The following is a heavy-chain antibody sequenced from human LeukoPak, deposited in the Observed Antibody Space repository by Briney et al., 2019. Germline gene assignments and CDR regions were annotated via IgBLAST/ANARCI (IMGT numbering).Heavy chain of an antibody. V-gene: IGHV3-21*01. CDR2: ISSTSNYI. CDR3: ARAGDILLVSYFHYYGMDV. J-gene: IGHJ6*02. CDR1: GFTFSSYA. D-gene: IGHD7-27*01. Sequence: PGGSLRLSCAASGFTFSSYAMSWVRQAPGKGLEWVSSISSTSNYIYYAESVKSRFAVSRDNAKNSLYLQMNSLRADDTAVYYCARAGDILLVSYFHYYGMDVWGQGTTVIVSS.